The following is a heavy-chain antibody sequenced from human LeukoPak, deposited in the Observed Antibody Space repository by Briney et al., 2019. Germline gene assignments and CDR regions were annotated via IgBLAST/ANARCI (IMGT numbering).Heavy chain of an antibody. V-gene: IGHV3-66*01. CDR3: ARDLGYCSGGSCYVFDY. CDR2: IYSGGST. D-gene: IGHD2-15*01. Sequence: GGSLRLSCAASGFTVSTNYMSWVRQAPGKGLEWLSVIYSGGSTYYADSVKGRFTISRDNAKNSLYLQMNSLRAEDTAVYYCARDLGYCSGGSCYVFDYWGQGTLVTVSS. CDR1: GFTVSTNY. J-gene: IGHJ4*02.